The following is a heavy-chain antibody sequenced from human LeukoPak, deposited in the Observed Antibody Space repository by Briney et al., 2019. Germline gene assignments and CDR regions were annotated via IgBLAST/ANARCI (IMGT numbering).Heavy chain of an antibody. D-gene: IGHD6-25*01. CDR1: GYTFTGYY. V-gene: IGHV1-2*02. Sequence: ASVKVFCKASGYTFTGYYMHWVRQAPGQGLEWMGWINPNSGGTNYAQKFQGRVTMTRDTSISTAYMELSRLRSDDTAVYYCARVFSTGTETGDYWGQGTLVTVSS. J-gene: IGHJ4*02. CDR3: ARVFSTGTETGDY. CDR2: INPNSGGT.